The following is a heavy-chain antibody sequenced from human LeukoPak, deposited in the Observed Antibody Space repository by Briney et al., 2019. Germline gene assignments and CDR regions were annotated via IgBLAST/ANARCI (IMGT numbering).Heavy chain of an antibody. CDR1: NGFISTYC. V-gene: IGHV4-59*08. CDR3: ARRRVTTLMEDALDI. Sequence: SETLSLTCTVSNGFISTYCWNWLRQPPGKGLEWIGYICYEGSTTYNPSLKSRVTISVDASKNQLFLKLNSVTAADTAAYYCARRRVTTLMEDALDIWGQGSVVTVSS. J-gene: IGHJ3*02. D-gene: IGHD2-21*02. CDR2: ICYEGST.